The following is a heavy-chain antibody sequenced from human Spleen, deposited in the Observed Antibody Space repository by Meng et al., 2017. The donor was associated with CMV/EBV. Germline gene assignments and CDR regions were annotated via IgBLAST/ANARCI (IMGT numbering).Heavy chain of an antibody. CDR1: GFTFSAYY. CDR3: TRSGDGYQLLRYGMDV. CDR2: ISSGGGTI. V-gene: IGHV3-11*04. D-gene: IGHD2-2*01. J-gene: IGHJ6*02. Sequence: GGSLKISCAASGFTFSAYYMSWVRQAPGKGLEWVSHISSGGGTIYSADSVKGRFTISRDNAKNSLYLQMNSLRAEDTAVYYCTRSGDGYQLLRYGMDVWGQGTTVTVSS.